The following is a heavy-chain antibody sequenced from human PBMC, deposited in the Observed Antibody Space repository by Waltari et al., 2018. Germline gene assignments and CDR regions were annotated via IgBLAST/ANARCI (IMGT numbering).Heavy chain of an antibody. V-gene: IGHV1-46*01. CDR2: SNPSGGST. CDR1: GYTFTSSY. D-gene: IGHD6-13*01. Sequence: QVQLVQSGAEVKKPGASVKVSCKASGYTFTSSYMHWVRQAPGQGLEWMGVSNPSGGSTSYAQKCEGRVTMTRDTSTSTVYMELSSRRSEDTAVYYCARPGKIAAAARSSFDYWGQGTLVTVSS. J-gene: IGHJ4*02. CDR3: ARPGKIAAAARSSFDY.